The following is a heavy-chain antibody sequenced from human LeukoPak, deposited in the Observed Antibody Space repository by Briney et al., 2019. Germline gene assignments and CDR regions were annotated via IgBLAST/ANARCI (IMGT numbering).Heavy chain of an antibody. D-gene: IGHD3-9*01. J-gene: IGHJ4*02. Sequence: SQTLSLTCTVSGGSISSGDYSWSWLRQPPGKGLEWIGYIYYSGSTYYNPSLKSRVTISVDTSKNQFSLKLSSVTAADTAVYYCARVRASNLRYFDWLSVEPFGYWGQGTLVTVSS. V-gene: IGHV4-30-4*01. CDR1: GGSISSGDYS. CDR2: IYYSGST. CDR3: ARVRASNLRYFDWLSVEPFGY.